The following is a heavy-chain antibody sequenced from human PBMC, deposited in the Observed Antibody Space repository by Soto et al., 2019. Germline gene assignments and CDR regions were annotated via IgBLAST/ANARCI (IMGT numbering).Heavy chain of an antibody. D-gene: IGHD3-9*01. J-gene: IGHJ3*01. CDR2: IYWNDDK. CDR3: AHSREGGYDILASGAFDL. CDR1: GFSLSTSGVG. V-gene: IGHV2-5*01. Sequence: QITLKESGPTLVKPTQTLTLTCTFSGFSLSTSGVGVGWIRQPPGKALEWLGLIYWNDDKRYSPSLKSRLTTTKYTSKHQVVLTMTKMDPVDTASYYCAHSREGGYDILASGAFDLLGQGTIVTGSS.